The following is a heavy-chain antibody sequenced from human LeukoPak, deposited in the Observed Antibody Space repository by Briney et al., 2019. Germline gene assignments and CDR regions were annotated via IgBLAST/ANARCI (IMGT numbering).Heavy chain of an antibody. J-gene: IGHJ4*02. CDR1: GGSISSSSYY. Sequence: SETLSLTCTVSGGSISSSSYYRGWIRQPPGKGLEWIGSIYYSGSTYYNPSLKSRVTISVDTSKNQFSLKLSSVTAADTAVYYCARHSGSYNDYFDYWGQGTLVTVSS. CDR3: ARHSGSYNDYFDY. D-gene: IGHD1-26*01. CDR2: IYYSGST. V-gene: IGHV4-39*01.